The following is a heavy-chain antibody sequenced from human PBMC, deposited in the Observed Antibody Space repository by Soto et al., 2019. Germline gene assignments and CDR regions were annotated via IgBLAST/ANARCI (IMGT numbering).Heavy chain of an antibody. D-gene: IGHD3-10*01. V-gene: IGHV3-23*01. Sequence: GGSLRLSCAASGFTFSSYSMSWVRQAPGKGLEWVSGFRSSGDDGTTYYADSVKGRFTISRDNSKNTLFLQMNSLRAEDTAIYYCEKKVNSGSGSQYFDYWGQGTQVTVNS. CDR2: FRSSGDDGTT. CDR1: GFTFSSYS. J-gene: IGHJ4*02. CDR3: EKKVNSGSGSQYFDY.